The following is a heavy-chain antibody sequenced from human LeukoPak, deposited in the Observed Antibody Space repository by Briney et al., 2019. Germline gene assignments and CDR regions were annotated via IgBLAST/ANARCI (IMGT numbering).Heavy chain of an antibody. V-gene: IGHV1-69*04. J-gene: IGHJ6*02. CDR1: GGTFSSYA. Sequence: SVKISCKASGGTFSSYAISWVRQAPGQGLEWMGRIIPILGIANYAQKFQGRVTITADKSTSTAYMELSSLRSEDTAVYYCARNPVLRYNHKSLSWNALDVWGRGTTVTVSS. CDR3: ARNPVLRYNHKSLSWNALDV. CDR2: IIPILGIA. D-gene: IGHD1-1*01.